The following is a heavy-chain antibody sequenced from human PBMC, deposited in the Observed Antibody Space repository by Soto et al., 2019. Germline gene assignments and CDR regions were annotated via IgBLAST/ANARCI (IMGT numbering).Heavy chain of an antibody. CDR3: SATYGSCYRAFDF. Sequence: QVQLVQSGAEVKKPGSSVKVSCKTSGDTFSYYTVTWVRPAPGLGLEGMGRINAILTRSNYAQNFRGRVSITASKYTSTSFMEQSSLRSEDTAMYYCSATYGSCYRAFDFWGQGALVTVSS. V-gene: IGHV1-69*02. CDR2: INAILTRS. CDR1: GDTFSYYT. D-gene: IGHD3-10*01. J-gene: IGHJ4*02.